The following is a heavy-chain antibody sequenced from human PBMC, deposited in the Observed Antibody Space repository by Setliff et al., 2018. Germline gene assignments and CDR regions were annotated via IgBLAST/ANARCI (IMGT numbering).Heavy chain of an antibody. Sequence: PSETLSLTCTVSGDSISNYYWNWIRQPAGKGLQWIGRVYSDGETAYSPSLKSRVTISVDKSNNQFSLNLKSMAAADTALYFCARERQGGFLEWSPFDSWGQGILVTVSS. CDR2: VYSDGET. CDR1: GDSISNYY. CDR3: ARERQGGFLEWSPFDS. V-gene: IGHV4-4*07. J-gene: IGHJ4*02. D-gene: IGHD3-3*01.